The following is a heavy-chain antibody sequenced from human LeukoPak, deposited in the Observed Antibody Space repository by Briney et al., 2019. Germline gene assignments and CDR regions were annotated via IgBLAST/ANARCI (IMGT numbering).Heavy chain of an antibody. Sequence: GGSLRLSCAASGFTFSSYAMGWVRQAPGKGLEWVSAITASGGNTYYADSVKGRSTISRDNSKNTLYLQVNSLRAEDTAVYYCAKGNGYSYGRYYFDYWGQGTLVTVSS. D-gene: IGHD5-18*01. CDR2: ITASGGNT. V-gene: IGHV3-23*01. CDR1: GFTFSSYA. J-gene: IGHJ4*02. CDR3: AKGNGYSYGRYYFDY.